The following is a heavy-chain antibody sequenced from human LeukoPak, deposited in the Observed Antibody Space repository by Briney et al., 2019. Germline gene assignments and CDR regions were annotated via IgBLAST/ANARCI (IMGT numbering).Heavy chain of an antibody. J-gene: IGHJ4*02. D-gene: IGHD6-19*01. CDR1: GFTFSRYW. CDR2: IKYDTSER. Sequence: PGGSLRLSCAASGFTFSRYWMSWLRQAPGKGLEWVANIKYDTSERYHADSVEGRFTISRDNAKNSLSLQMNSLRAEDTAVYYCATLGHGTGWFFDYWGQGTLVTISS. CDR3: ATLGHGTGWFFDY. V-gene: IGHV3-7*01.